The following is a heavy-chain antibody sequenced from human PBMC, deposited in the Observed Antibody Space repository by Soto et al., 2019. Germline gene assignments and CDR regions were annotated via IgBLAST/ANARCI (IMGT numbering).Heavy chain of an antibody. V-gene: IGHV3-7*03. CDR3: ARSRYDFWSGYPGIYYYYGMDV. CDR2: IKQDGSEK. CDR1: GFTFSSYW. J-gene: IGHJ6*02. Sequence: LRLSCAASGFTFSSYWMSWVRQAPGKGLEWVANIKQDGSEKYYVDSVKGRFTISRDNAKNSLYLQMNSLRAEDTAVYCCARSRYDFWSGYPGIYYYYGMDVWGQGPRSPSP. D-gene: IGHD3-3*01.